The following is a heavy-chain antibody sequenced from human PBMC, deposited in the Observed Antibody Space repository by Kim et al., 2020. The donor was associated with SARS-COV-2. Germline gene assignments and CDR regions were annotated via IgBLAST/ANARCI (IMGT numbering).Heavy chain of an antibody. V-gene: IGHV3-23*01. CDR2: IDGSDGTT. D-gene: IGHD2-21*01. Sequence: GGSLRLSCTTSGFTFTGYAMSWVRQAPGKGLEWVSSIDGSDGTTYYVDSVKGRFTISRDNSKNTLYLQMSNLRADDTAVYYCMKGGWGLIWEHWGQGTLV. CDR1: GFTFTGYA. J-gene: IGHJ4*02. CDR3: MKGGWGLIWEH.